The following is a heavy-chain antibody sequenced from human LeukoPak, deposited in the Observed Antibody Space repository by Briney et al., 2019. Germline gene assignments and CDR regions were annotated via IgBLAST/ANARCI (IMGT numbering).Heavy chain of an antibody. CDR1: GGSVTTDS. CDR3: ARLGKMNLVRGVFWYIDL. V-gene: IGHV4-59*08. Sequence: SETLSLTCTVSGGSVTTDSWNWIRHSPGKGLEWIGYIYNTGNSNHNPSLKNRVPISFDKSKRHLSLQLSSETAADTAIYYCARLGKMNLVRGVFWYIDLWGRGTLVTVSS. CDR2: IYNTGNS. D-gene: IGHD3-10*01. J-gene: IGHJ2*01.